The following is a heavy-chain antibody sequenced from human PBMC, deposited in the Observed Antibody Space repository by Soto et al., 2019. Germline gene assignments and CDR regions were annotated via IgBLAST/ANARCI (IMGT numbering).Heavy chain of an antibody. J-gene: IGHJ1*01. CDR1: GFTNSSYG. D-gene: IGHD5-12*01. CDR3: AQSLVATGTGDFQH. V-gene: IGHV3-30*18. Sequence: QVQLVESGGGVVQPGRSLRLSCAASGFTNSSYGMHWVRQAPCKGLEWVAVISYDGSNKYYADSVKGRFTISRDNSKNTLYLQMDSLSAEDAAVYYCAQSLVATGTGDFQHWGQGTLVTVSP. CDR2: ISYDGSNK.